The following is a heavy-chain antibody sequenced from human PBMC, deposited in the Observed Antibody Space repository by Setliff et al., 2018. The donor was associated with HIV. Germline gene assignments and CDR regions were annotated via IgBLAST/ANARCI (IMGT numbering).Heavy chain of an antibody. CDR3: VIVPLYENVYDNIWGSYRLLDY. CDR1: AYTFVDYY. Sequence: ASVKVSCKASAYTFVDYYMHWVQQAPGKGLEWMGRVDPDDGETIYAEKFQDRLTITADASTDTTYMELSSLRSEDTAVYYCVIVPLYENVYDNIWGSYRLLDYWGQGTLVTVS. CDR2: VDPDDGET. D-gene: IGHD3-16*02. J-gene: IGHJ4*02. V-gene: IGHV1-69-2*01.